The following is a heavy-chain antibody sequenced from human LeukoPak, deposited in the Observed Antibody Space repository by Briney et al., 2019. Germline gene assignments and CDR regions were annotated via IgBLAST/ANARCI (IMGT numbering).Heavy chain of an antibody. CDR2: INTSGGST. D-gene: IGHD2-21*01. J-gene: IGHJ4*02. Sequence: GETLRLSCVASGFTFRHYDMSWVRQAPGKGLEWVSSINTSGGSTYYADSLQGRFTISRDNSKNTLHLQMNNVRAEDTALYYCMKLPTMIIVIDTDFEYWGQGAQVTVSS. CDR3: MKLPTMIIVIDTDFEY. CDR1: GFTFRHYD. V-gene: IGHV3-23*01.